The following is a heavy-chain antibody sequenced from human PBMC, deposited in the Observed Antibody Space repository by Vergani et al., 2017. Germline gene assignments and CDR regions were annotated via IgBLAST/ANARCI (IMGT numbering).Heavy chain of an antibody. CDR1: GFTVSTNY. J-gene: IGHJ3*01. CDR3: ARDSGVVPAAIGAFDF. CDR2: IYSDGST. D-gene: IGHD2-2*01. V-gene: IGHV3-53*02. Sequence: EVQLVETGGGLIQPGGSLRLSCAASGFTVSTNYMTWVRQAPGKGLEWVSIIYSDGSTYYADSVKGRFTISRDNYKNTLYLQMNSLTAEDTAVYYCARDSGVVPAAIGAFDFWGQGTMVIVSS.